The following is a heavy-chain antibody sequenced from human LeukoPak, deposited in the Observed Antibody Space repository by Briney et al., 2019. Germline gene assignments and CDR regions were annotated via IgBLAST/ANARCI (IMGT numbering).Heavy chain of an antibody. D-gene: IGHD1-26*01. J-gene: IGHJ4*02. Sequence: PGGSLRLSCAASGFTFSSYAMSWVRQAPGKGLEWVSGISGSGGSTYYADSVKGRFTISRDNSKNTLYLQMNSLRAEDTAVYYYAKGITGTGSYSVADHWGQGILVTVSS. V-gene: IGHV3-23*01. CDR2: ISGSGGST. CDR1: GFTFSSYA. CDR3: AKGITGTGSYSVADH.